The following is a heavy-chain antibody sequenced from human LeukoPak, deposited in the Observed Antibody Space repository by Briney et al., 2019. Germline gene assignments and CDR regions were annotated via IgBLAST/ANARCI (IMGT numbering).Heavy chain of an antibody. Sequence: SVKVSCKASGGTFISYAIIWVRQAPGQGLEWMGGIIPIFGTANYAQKFQGRVTITADESASTAYMELSSLRSEDTAVYYCARAASGGSGSYLVYYYYYMDVWGKGTTVTVSS. D-gene: IGHD3-10*01. CDR2: IIPIFGTA. CDR3: ARAASGGSGSYLVYYYYYMDV. CDR1: GGTFISYA. J-gene: IGHJ6*03. V-gene: IGHV1-69*13.